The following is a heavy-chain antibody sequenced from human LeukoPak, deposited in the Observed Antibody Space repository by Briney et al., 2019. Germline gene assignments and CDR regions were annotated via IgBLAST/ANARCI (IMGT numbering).Heavy chain of an antibody. D-gene: IGHD2-8*02. Sequence: GGSLRLSCAASGFALSNFWMDSVRQAPGEGLVWLSHISRDGSITNYADSVKGRFTISRDNAKSTLSLQMNSLRAEDTGVYYCGRRYCSGATCYFDYWGQGTLVTVSS. CDR1: GFALSNFW. CDR3: GRRYCSGATCYFDY. J-gene: IGHJ4*02. V-gene: IGHV3-74*01. CDR2: ISRDGSIT.